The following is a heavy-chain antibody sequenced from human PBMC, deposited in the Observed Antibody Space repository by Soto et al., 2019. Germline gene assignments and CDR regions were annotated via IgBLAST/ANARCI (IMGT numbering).Heavy chain of an antibody. V-gene: IGHV3-74*01. J-gene: IGHJ5*02. D-gene: IGHD2-21*02. CDR1: GFNFSNHW. Sequence: GGSLRLSCAASGFNFSNHWMHWVRQRPAEGLVWVSRITSDGKSKAYAESVKGRFAISRDNAKNTLYLQMNGLTAEDTAVYYCARESGDWPLNWLDPWGQGTLVTVSS. CDR3: ARESGDWPLNWLDP. CDR2: ITSDGKSK.